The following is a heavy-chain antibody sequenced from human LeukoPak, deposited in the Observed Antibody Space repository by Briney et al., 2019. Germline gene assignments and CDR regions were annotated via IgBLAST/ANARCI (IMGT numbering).Heavy chain of an antibody. CDR2: IYYSGST. CDR1: GGSVSSGSYY. J-gene: IGHJ6*02. CDR3: ARASVTYNYYYGMDV. D-gene: IGHD1-14*01. Sequence: SETLSLTCTVSGGSVSSGSYYWSWIRQPPGKGLEWIGYIYYSGSTNYNPSLKSRVTISVDTSKNQSSLKLSSVTAADTAVYYCARASVTYNYYYGMDVWGQGTTVTVSS. V-gene: IGHV4-61*01.